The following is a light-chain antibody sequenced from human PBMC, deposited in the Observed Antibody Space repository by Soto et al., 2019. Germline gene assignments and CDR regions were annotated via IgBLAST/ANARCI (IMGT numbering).Light chain of an antibody. V-gene: IGLV2-11*01. J-gene: IGLJ1*01. CDR1: SSDVGGYNY. CDR2: DVS. Sequence: QYALTQPRSVSGSPGQSVTISCTGTSSDVGGYNYVSWYQQHPGKAPKLMIYDVSKRPSGVPDRFSGSKSGNTASLTISGFQAEDEADYYCCSYAGSYTYVFGTGTRSPS. CDR3: CSYAGSYTYV.